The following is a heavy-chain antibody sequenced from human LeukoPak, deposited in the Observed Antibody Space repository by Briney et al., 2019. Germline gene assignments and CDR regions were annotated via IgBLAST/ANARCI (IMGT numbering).Heavy chain of an antibody. V-gene: IGHV3-23*01. CDR1: GFTFSSYA. CDR3: AKGRYYDSGNAFDI. CDR2: IRSSGEST. J-gene: IGHJ3*02. Sequence: GGSLRLSCAASGFTFSSYAINWVRQAPGRGLEWVSVIRSSGESTYYADSVKGRFTISRDNSKNTLYLQVNSLRAEDTAVYYCAKGRYYDSGNAFDIWGQGTLVTVSS. D-gene: IGHD3-9*01.